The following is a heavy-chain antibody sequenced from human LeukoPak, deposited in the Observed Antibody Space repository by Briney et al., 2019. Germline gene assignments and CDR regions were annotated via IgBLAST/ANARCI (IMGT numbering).Heavy chain of an antibody. V-gene: IGHV3-49*04. CDR2: IRSKAYGGTT. D-gene: IGHD3-22*01. CDR1: GFTFGDYA. Sequence: GGSLRLSCTASGFTFGDYAMSWVRQAPGKGLEWVGFIRSKAYGGTTEYAASVKGRFTISRDDSKSIAHLQMNSLKTEDTAVYYCTRAYDSSGYYRYFDYWGQGTLVTVSS. CDR3: TRAYDSSGYYRYFDY. J-gene: IGHJ4*02.